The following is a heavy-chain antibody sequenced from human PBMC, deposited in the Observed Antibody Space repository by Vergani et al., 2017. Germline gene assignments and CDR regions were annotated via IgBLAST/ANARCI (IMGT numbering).Heavy chain of an antibody. CDR2: INHSGST. CDR1: GGSISSGSYY. D-gene: IGHD3-16*01. Sequence: QVQLQESGPGLVKPSQTLSLTCTVSGGSISSGSYYWSWIRQPPGKGLEWIGEINHSGSTNYNPSLKSRVTISVDTSKNQFSLKLSSVTAADTAVYYCARGWPGGYMDVWGKGTTVTVSS. J-gene: IGHJ6*03. CDR3: ARGWPGGYMDV. V-gene: IGHV4-39*07.